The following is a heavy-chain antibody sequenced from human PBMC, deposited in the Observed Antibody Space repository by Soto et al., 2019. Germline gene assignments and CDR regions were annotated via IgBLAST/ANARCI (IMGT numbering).Heavy chain of an antibody. CDR2: MNPNSGNT. J-gene: IGHJ3*02. D-gene: IGHD3-10*01. Sequence: QVQLVQSGAEVKKPGASVKVSCKASGYTFTRYDINWVRQATGQGLEWMGWMNPNSGNTGYAQKFQGRVTMTRNTSISTAYMELSSLRSEDTAVYYCARDQYYYGSGSNDAFDIWGQGTMVTVSS. CDR1: GYTFTRYD. CDR3: ARDQYYYGSGSNDAFDI. V-gene: IGHV1-8*01.